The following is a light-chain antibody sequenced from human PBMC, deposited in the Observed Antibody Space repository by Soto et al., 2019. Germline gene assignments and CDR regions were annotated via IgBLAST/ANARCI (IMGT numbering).Light chain of an antibody. J-gene: IGKJ2*01. CDR3: QQYSRLYT. V-gene: IGKV1-5*03. Sequence: DIQMTQSPSTLSASVEDRVTISCRASQNVYTWLAWYQQKPGKAPKFRMYKASVLETGVPSRFSGNGSGTEFTLTISSLQPDDFATYYCQQYSRLYTFGQGTKLEIK. CDR1: QNVYTW. CDR2: KAS.